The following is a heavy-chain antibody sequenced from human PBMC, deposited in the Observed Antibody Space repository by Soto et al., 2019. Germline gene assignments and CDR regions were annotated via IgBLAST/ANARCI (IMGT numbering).Heavy chain of an antibody. CDR1: GFTFSAYC. CDR3: TRGGCSSESYCCFDY. J-gene: IGHJ4*02. D-gene: IGHD1-26*01. CDR2: IKQDGSEQ. V-gene: IGHV3-7*01. Sequence: EVQLVESGGGLVRPGGSLRLSCAASGFTFSAYCMSWVRQAPGKGLEWVANIKQDGSEQYYVDSVKGRFTISRDNAESSLYLQMNSLRAEDTAGYYCTRGGCSSESYCCFDYWGQGPLVTVSS.